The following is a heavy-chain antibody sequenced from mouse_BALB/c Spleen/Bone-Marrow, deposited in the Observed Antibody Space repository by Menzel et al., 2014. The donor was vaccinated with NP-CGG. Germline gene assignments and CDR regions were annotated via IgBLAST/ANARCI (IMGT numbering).Heavy chain of an antibody. CDR1: GFSLTNYG. V-gene: IGHV2-6-1*01. CDR3: ARHRYYAMDY. J-gene: IGHJ4*01. Sequence: QVQLQQSGPGLVAPSQSLSITCTISGFSLTNYGVHWVRQPPGQGLEWLVVIWSDGSTTYNSALKSRLSISKDNSKSQVFLKMNSLQTDDTAMDYCARHRYYAMDYWGQGTSVTVSS. CDR2: IWSDGST.